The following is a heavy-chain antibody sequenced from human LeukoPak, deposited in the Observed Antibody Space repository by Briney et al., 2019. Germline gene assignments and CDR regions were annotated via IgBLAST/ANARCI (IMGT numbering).Heavy chain of an antibody. CDR3: ARGGIQDIVVVPAAYFDY. CDR2: IYHSGST. J-gene: IGHJ4*02. CDR1: GYSISSGYY. Sequence: SETLSLTCTVSGYSISSGYYWGWIRQPPGKGLEWIGSIYHSGSTYYNPSLKSRVTISVDTSKNQFSLKLSSVTAADTAVYYCARGGIQDIVVVPAAYFDYWGQGTLVTVSS. V-gene: IGHV4-38-2*02. D-gene: IGHD2-2*01.